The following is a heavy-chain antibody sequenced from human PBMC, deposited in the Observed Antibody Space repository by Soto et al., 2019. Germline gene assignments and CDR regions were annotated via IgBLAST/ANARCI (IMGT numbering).Heavy chain of an antibody. V-gene: IGHV1-18*01. CDR2: INIYSGDA. D-gene: IGHD3-22*01. CDR1: GYTFTSYG. CDR3: ARALYYYDNSGLAY. Sequence: QVRLEQSGPEVKKTGASVKVSCKASGYTFTSYGISWVRQAPGQGLEWMGWINIYSGDANYAQSFQDRVTMTRDTSTNTVYMEMRTLRSDDTAVYYCARALYYYDNSGLAYWVQGNLVTVSS. J-gene: IGHJ4*02.